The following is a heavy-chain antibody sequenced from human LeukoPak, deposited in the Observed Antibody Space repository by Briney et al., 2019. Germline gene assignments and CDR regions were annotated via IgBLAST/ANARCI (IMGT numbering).Heavy chain of an antibody. CDR1: GFTFSSYS. J-gene: IGHJ4*02. CDR2: ISSSSSTI. Sequence: GESLRLSCAASGFTFSSYSMIWVRQAPGKGLEWVSYISSSSSTIYYADSVKGRFTISRDNAKNSLYLQMNSLRAEDTAVYYCARGSRYYDFWSGYDYWGQGTLVTVSS. V-gene: IGHV3-48*01. CDR3: ARGSRYYDFWSGYDY. D-gene: IGHD3-3*01.